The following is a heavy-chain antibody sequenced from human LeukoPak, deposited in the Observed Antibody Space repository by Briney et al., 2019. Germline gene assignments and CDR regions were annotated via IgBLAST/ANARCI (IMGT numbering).Heavy chain of an antibody. CDR2: ISWNSGSI. CDR3: AKEPHPGYSSSQYYGMDV. Sequence: GGSLRLSCAASGFTFDDYAMHWVRQAPGKGLEWVSGISWNSGSIGYADSVKGRFTISRDNAKNSLYLQMNSLRAEDTALYYCAKEPHPGYSSSQYYGMDVWGQGTTVTVSS. J-gene: IGHJ6*02. CDR1: GFTFDDYA. V-gene: IGHV3-9*01. D-gene: IGHD6-13*01.